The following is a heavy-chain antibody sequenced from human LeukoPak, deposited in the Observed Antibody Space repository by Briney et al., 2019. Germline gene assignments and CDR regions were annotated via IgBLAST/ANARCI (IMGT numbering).Heavy chain of an antibody. CDR3: ARALPLSEPFDY. D-gene: IGHD1-14*01. Sequence: ASVKVSCKASGYTFTSYDINWVRQATGQGLEWMGWMNPNSGNTGYAQKFQGRVTMTRNTSISTAYMELSSLRSEDTAVYYCARALPLSEPFDYWGQGTLVTVSS. J-gene: IGHJ4*02. CDR2: MNPNSGNT. V-gene: IGHV1-8*01. CDR1: GYTFTSYD.